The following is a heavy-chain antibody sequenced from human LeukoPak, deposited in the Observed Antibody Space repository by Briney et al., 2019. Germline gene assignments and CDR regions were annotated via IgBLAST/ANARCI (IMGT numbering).Heavy chain of an antibody. V-gene: IGHV3-23*01. CDR3: AKESSDSLYYYMDV. CDR1: VFTFSGFA. CDR2: MNENCHST. D-gene: IGHD2-21*02. J-gene: IGHJ6*03. Sequence: GGSLRLSCAVYVFTFSGFAMSWVRHSPGEGREWVSPMNENCHSTYYADTVKGRFTVSRDNSQNTLYLQMNSLRAEDTAVYYCAKESSDSLYYYMDVWGKGTTVTVSS.